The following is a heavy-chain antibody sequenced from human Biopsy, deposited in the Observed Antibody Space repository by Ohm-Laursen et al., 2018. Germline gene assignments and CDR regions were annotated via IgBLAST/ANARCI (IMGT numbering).Heavy chain of an antibody. D-gene: IGHD3-3*01. Sequence: ASVKVSCKASGGPSNNYAFSWVRQAPGQGLEWVGRIVPILGHLNYAQRFQGRVSTTADKSTTYVYMELSRLTSGDTAVYYCAADADGYYTEFDYWGPGTLVTVSS. CDR2: IVPILGHL. CDR1: GGPSNNYA. CDR3: AADADGYYTEFDY. V-gene: IGHV1-69*04. J-gene: IGHJ4*02.